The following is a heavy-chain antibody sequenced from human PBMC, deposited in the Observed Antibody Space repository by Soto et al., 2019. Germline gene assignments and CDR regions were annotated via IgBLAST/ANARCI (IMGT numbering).Heavy chain of an antibody. J-gene: IGHJ5*02. CDR1: VFTFIDAW. CDR3: TTDLWRIAVVVGSTGYFNP. D-gene: IGHD2-15*01. CDR2: IKSKSDGGTT. V-gene: IGHV3-15*01. Sequence: GWSLRLSCAASVFTFIDAWMSWVRQAPGKGLDWVGRIKSKSDGGTTEYAAPVRGRFTISRDDSKNTLYLQMNSLKTEDTAVYYCTTDLWRIAVVVGSTGYFNPWGQGTPVTVSS.